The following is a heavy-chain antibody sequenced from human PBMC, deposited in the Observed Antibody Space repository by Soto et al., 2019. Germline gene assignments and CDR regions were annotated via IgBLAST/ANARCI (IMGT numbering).Heavy chain of an antibody. D-gene: IGHD5-18*01. V-gene: IGHV1-18*04. J-gene: IGHJ6*02. CDR1: GYTFTTYG. CDR3: ARYLYSYGYYAMDG. Sequence: QVHLVQSGAEVKKPGASVKVSCKTSGYTFTTYGISWVRQAPGQGLEWMGWISAYNGNTNYAQKLQGRGTMTTDTSTSAAYMELRSLRSDETAVYYCARYLYSYGYYAMDGWGQGTTVTVAS. CDR2: ISAYNGNT.